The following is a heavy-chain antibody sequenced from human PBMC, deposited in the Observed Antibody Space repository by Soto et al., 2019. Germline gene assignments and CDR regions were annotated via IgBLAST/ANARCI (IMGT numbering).Heavy chain of an antibody. CDR1: GFTFRSYW. J-gene: IGHJ4*02. CDR3: VRDVSYIIRGVEGDDS. CDR2: INSDGSST. Sequence: QLVESGGGLVQPGGSLRLSCVAPGFTFRSYWMHWVRQAPGKGLVWVSRINSDGSSTSYADSVKGRFTISRDNAKNTLYLQMNSLRDEDTAVYFCVRDVSYIIRGVEGDDSWGQGTLVTVSS. D-gene: IGHD3-10*01. V-gene: IGHV3-74*01.